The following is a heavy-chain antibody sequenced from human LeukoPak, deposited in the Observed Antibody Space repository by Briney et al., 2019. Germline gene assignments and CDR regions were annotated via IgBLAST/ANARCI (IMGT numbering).Heavy chain of an antibody. V-gene: IGHV4-59*08. CDR2: FYDSGHT. J-gene: IGHJ6*03. CDR1: GVSIRNYY. Sequence: SETLTLTCTVSGVSIRNYYWSWIRQPPGKGLEWIGYFYDSGHTNYNPSLKRRVTISVDTSKNQSSLIQISVPAADNAVYYFWRGTYYYYY. CDR3: WRGTYYYYY.